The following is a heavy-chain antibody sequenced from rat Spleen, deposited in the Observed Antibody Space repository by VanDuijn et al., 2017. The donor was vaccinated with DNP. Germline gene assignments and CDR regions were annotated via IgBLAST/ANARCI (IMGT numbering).Heavy chain of an antibody. CDR1: GFTFSDYN. D-gene: IGHD1-11*01. J-gene: IGHJ4*01. CDR2: VVYDGSRT. V-gene: IGHV5S10*01. Sequence: EVQLVESGGGLVQPGNSLKLSCAASGFTFSDYNMAWVRQAPKKGLEWVATVVYDGSRTYYRDSVKGRFTISRDNVKSTLYLQMDSLRSEDTATYYCATFEGRDAWGQGTSVTVSS. CDR3: ATFEGRDA.